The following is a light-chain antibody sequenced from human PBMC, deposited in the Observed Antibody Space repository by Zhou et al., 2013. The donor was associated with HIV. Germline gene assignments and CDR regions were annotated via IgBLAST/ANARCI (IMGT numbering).Light chain of an antibody. CDR2: GAS. J-gene: IGKJ2*01. Sequence: DIQMTQSPSSLSASVGDRVNISCRTSQTISKYLNWYQQKLGTAPKLLIYGASRLQSGVPSRFSGSGSGTDFTLTITSLQPEDFATYYCQQSYSVPYSFGQGTRLEIK. V-gene: IGKV1-39*01. CDR1: QTISKY. CDR3: QQSYSVPYS.